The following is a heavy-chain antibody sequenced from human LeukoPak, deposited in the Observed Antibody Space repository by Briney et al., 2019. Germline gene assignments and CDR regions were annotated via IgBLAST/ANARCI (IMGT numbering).Heavy chain of an antibody. V-gene: IGHV1-2*02. CDR3: ASEVVVVPPGPYGMDV. CDR1: GYTFTGYY. J-gene: IGHJ6*02. Sequence: ASVKVSCKASGYTFTGYYMHWVRQAPGQGLEWMGWINPNSGGTNYAQKFQGRVTMTRDTSISTAYMELSRLRSDDTAVYYCASEVVVVPPGPYGMDVWGQGTTVTVPS. D-gene: IGHD2-2*01. CDR2: INPNSGGT.